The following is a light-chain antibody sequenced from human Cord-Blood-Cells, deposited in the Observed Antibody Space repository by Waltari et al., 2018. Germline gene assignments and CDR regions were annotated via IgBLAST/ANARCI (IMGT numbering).Light chain of an antibody. CDR2: WAS. CDR1: QSVLYSSNNKNY. J-gene: IGKJ2*01. V-gene: IGKV4-1*01. Sequence: DIVMTQSPDSLAVSLGERVTLNCKASQSVLYSSNNKNYLAWYQQKPGQPPKLLIYWASTRESGVPDRFSGSGSGTDLTLTISSLQAEDVAVYYCQQYYSTPYTFGQGTKLEIK. CDR3: QQYYSTPYT.